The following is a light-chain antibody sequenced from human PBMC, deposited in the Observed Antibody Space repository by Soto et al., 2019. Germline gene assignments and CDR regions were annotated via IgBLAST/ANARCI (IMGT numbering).Light chain of an antibody. Sequence: DIVMTQSPDSLAVSLGERATINCKSSQSVLYNSNNANYLAWYQQKPGQPPKLLIYWASTRESGVPDRFSGSGSGTDFTLTISSLQAEDVAVYYCQQYYSTPPTFGGGTKVEIK. CDR1: QSVLYNSNNANY. CDR3: QQYYSTPPT. CDR2: WAS. J-gene: IGKJ4*01. V-gene: IGKV4-1*01.